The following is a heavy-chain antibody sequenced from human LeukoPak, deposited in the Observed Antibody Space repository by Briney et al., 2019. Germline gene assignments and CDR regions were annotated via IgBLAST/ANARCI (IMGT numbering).Heavy chain of an antibody. Sequence: HGESLKISCKAYGYIFANFWIGGLRQMPGKGRDWMGIIFAGDSDTRYSPSFQGQVTFSVDTSTSTAYLQWGSLKASDNATSYCARLDSVRKVLTSHLAGSYSPMDAWGTGTTITVSS. D-gene: IGHD2-15*01. CDR2: IFAGDSDT. V-gene: IGHV5-51*01. CDR1: GYIFANFW. J-gene: IGHJ6*03. CDR3: ARLDSVRKVLTSHLAGSYSPMDA.